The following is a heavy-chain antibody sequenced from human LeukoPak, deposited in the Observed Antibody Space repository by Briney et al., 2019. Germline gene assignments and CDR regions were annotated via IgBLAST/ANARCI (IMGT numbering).Heavy chain of an antibody. D-gene: IGHD2-2*01. Sequence: SETLSLTCTVSGDSISSDYWSWIQQPPGKGLEWIGYIYYTGSTNYNPSLKSRVTISVDTSKNQFSLKLSSVTAADTAVYYCARVRGSSTKNYYFDYWGQGTLVTVSS. J-gene: IGHJ4*02. CDR1: GDSISSDY. CDR3: ARVRGSSTKNYYFDY. CDR2: IYYTGST. V-gene: IGHV4-59*01.